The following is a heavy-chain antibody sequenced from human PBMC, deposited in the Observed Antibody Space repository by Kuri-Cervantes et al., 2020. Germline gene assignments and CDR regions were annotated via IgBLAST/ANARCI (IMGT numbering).Heavy chain of an antibody. J-gene: IGHJ6*02. CDR1: GFTFGSYA. Sequence: GKSLKISLAASGFTFGSYAMHWVRHAPGKGLEWVAVISYDGSNKYYADSVKGRFTISRDNSKNTLYLQMNSLRAEDTAVYYYARALGQSYDILTGYYTNYYYYGMDVWGQGTTVTVSS. D-gene: IGHD3-9*01. V-gene: IGHV3-30-3*01. CDR2: ISYDGSNK. CDR3: ARALGQSYDILTGYYTNYYYYGMDV.